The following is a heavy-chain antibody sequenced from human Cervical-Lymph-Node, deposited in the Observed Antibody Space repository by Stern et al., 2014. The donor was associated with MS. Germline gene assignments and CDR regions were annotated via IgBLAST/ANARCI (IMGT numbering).Heavy chain of an antibody. CDR3: AAPTYGSGSYGSFDY. CDR1: GYSFTSHW. Sequence: VQLVESGAEVRKPGEFLKISCKTSGYSFTSHWIGWVRQMPGKGLEWMAIIYPCASEARSSPSSEGLVPIPADNSVTTAYLQWSSLKASDTAMYYCAAPTYGSGSYGSFDYWGQGTLVSVSS. V-gene: IGHV5-51*01. CDR2: IYPCASEA. J-gene: IGHJ4*02. D-gene: IGHD3-10*01.